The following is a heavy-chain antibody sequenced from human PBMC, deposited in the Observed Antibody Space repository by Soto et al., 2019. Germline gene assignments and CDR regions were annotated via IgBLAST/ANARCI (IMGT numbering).Heavy chain of an antibody. J-gene: IGHJ6*03. Sequence: GGSLRLSCAASGFTFSSYSMNWVRQAPGKGLEWVSSISSSSSYIYYADSVKGRFTISRDNAKNSLYLQMNSLRAEDTAVYYCARFGVVIITMDVWGKGTTVTVSS. D-gene: IGHD3-3*01. CDR3: ARFGVVIITMDV. CDR1: GFTFSSYS. CDR2: ISSSSSYI. V-gene: IGHV3-21*01.